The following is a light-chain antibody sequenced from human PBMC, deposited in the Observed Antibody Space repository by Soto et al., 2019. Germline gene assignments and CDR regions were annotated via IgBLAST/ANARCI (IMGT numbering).Light chain of an antibody. CDR1: QSVTSTY. V-gene: IGKV3-20*01. Sequence: EIVFTHSAVTLSFCPVERATLSCRASQSVTSTYLAWYQQKPGQAPRLLIYGASSRAIGIPDRFSGSVSGSDFILTINRLETEDFAVYYCQQYGSSHTFGQGTRLEIK. J-gene: IGKJ5*01. CDR2: GAS. CDR3: QQYGSSHT.